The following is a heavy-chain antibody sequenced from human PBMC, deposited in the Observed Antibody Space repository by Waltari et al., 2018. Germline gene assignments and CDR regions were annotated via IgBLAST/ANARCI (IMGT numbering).Heavy chain of an antibody. V-gene: IGHV1-18*01. CDR1: GYKFRDYG. J-gene: IGHJ4*02. CDR3: ARVVTGVHEVNDN. CDR2: IDVKNENK. Sequence: QVRLTQSGSDVKEPGASVKVSCKASGYKFRDYGLSWVRQAPGQGLGGMGWIDVKNENKRLAEKFEERVTLTTDKVTETVYMDLTDLRPDDTAVYYCARVVTGVHEVNDNWGQGTLVIVS. D-gene: IGHD3-16*02.